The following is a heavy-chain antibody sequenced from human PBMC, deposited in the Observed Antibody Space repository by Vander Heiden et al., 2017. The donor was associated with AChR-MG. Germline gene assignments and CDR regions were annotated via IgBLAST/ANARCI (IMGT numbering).Heavy chain of an antibody. CDR3: ARICYYDSSGYYNDAFDI. CDR1: GFSLSTSGMR. J-gene: IGHJ3*02. Sequence: QVTLKESGPALVKPTQTLTLTCTFSGFSLSTSGMRVSWIRQPPGKALEWLARIDWDDDKFYSTSLKTRLTISKDTSKNQVVLTMTNMDPVDTATYYCARICYYDSSGYYNDAFDIWGQGTMVTVSS. V-gene: IGHV2-70*04. CDR2: IDWDDDK. D-gene: IGHD3-22*01.